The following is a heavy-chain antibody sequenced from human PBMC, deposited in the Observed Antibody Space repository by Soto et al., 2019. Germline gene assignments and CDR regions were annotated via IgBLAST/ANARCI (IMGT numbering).Heavy chain of an antibody. CDR3: GKVLVGATGHTDSDS. CDR1: GGSIYRSGYY. CDR2: IDYNGVT. D-gene: IGHD2-15*01. J-gene: IGHJ4*02. Sequence: LSLTCTVSGGSIYRSGYYWGWIRQRPERGLEWIGNIDYNGVTYSNPSLKSRVTISRDTSKNQFSLKLTSVTAADTALYYCGKVLVGATGHTDSDSWGPGTLVTVSS. V-gene: IGHV4-39*01.